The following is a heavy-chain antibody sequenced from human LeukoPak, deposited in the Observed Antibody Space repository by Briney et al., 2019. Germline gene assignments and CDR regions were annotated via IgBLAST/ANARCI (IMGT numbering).Heavy chain of an antibody. D-gene: IGHD3-10*01. CDR1: GGTFSSYA. V-gene: IGHV1-2*02. Sequence: ASVKVSCKASGGTFSSYAISWVRQAPGQGLEWMGGINPNSGGTNYAQKFQGRVTMTRDTSISTAYMELSRLRSDDAAVYYCARGSLLWFGELSSGMDVWGQGTLITVSS. J-gene: IGHJ4*02. CDR3: ARGSLLWFGELSSGMDV. CDR2: INPNSGGT.